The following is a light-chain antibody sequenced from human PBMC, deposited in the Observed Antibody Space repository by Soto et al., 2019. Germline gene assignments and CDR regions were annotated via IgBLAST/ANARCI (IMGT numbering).Light chain of an antibody. Sequence: QSALTQPASVSGSPGQSITISCTGTSSDVGGYNYVSWYPQHPGKAPKLMIYDVSNRPSGVSNRFSGSKSGNTATLTIAGLQAEDEADYYCRSYTSSSTLVFGGGTKLTVL. CDR1: SSDVGGYNY. J-gene: IGLJ2*01. CDR2: DVS. CDR3: RSYTSSSTLV. V-gene: IGLV2-14*01.